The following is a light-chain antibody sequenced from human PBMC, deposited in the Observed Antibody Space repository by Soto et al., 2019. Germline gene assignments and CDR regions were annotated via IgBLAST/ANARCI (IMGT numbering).Light chain of an antibody. CDR3: ETWDDSLNGPV. V-gene: IGLV1-44*01. CDR1: SSSIGSNS. CDR2: NDQ. J-gene: IGLJ2*01. Sequence: QSVLTQPPSASGTPGQRVTITCSGSSSSIGSNSVNWYQQFPGTTPKLLISNDQQRPSWVPGRFSGSRSGTSASLAISGLESEDEADYYCETWDDSLNGPVFGGGTKLTVL.